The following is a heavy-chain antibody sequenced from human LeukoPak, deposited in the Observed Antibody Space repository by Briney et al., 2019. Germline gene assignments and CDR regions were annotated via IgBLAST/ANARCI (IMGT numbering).Heavy chain of an antibody. J-gene: IGHJ4*02. CDR3: AKDRGRYCCGGSCYTTHYFDY. Sequence: GGSLRLSCAASGFTFSSYGMHWVRQAPGKGLEWVAFIRYDGSNKYYADSVKGRFTISRDNSKNTLYLQMNSLRAEDTAVYYCAKDRGRYCCGGSCYTTHYFDYWGQGTLVTVSS. D-gene: IGHD2-15*01. CDR2: IRYDGSNK. V-gene: IGHV3-30*02. CDR1: GFTFSSYG.